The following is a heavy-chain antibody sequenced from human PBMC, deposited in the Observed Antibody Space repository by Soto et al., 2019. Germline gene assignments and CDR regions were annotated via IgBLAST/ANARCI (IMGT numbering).Heavy chain of an antibody. CDR1: GGSISRAGYY. V-gene: IGHV4-31*03. CDR2: IYSSGSS. J-gene: IGHJ4*02. Sequence: SETLSLTCTVSGGSISRAGYYWSWIRQHPGKGLEWIGYIYSSGSSYYNPSLKSRVTISVDTSMTHFSLRLRSVTAADTAVYYCASSRRYSSASGSYRDYWGQGTLVTVS. D-gene: IGHD3-10*01. CDR3: ASSRRYSSASGSYRDY.